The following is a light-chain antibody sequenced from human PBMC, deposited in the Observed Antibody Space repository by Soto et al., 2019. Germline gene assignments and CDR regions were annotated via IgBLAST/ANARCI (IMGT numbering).Light chain of an antibody. CDR1: ISNIGSNY. CDR3: GTWDSSLSAVV. V-gene: IGLV1-51*01. J-gene: IGLJ2*01. CDR2: DNT. Sequence: QSVLTQPPSVSAAPGQQVTISCSGSISNIGSNYVSWYQHPPGTAPKALIYDNTKRPSGIPDRLSGSKSGTSATLGITGLQTGDEADYYCGTWDSSLSAVVFGGGTKLTVL.